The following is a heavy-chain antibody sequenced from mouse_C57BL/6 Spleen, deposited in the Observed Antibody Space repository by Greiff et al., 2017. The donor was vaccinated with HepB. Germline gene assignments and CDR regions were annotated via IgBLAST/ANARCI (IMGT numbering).Heavy chain of an antibody. CDR1: GYAFTNYL. CDR2: INPGSGGT. J-gene: IGHJ2*01. Sequence: VKLMESGAELVRPGTSVKVSCKASGYAFTNYLIEWVKQRPGQGLEWIGVINPGSGGTNYNEKFKGKATLTADKSSSTAYMQLSSLTSEDSAVYFCARRDYDGSYFDYWGQGTTLTVSS. CDR3: ARRDYDGSYFDY. V-gene: IGHV1-54*01. D-gene: IGHD2-4*01.